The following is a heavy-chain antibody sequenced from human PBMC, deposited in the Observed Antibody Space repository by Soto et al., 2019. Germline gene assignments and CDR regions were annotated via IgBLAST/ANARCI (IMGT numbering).Heavy chain of an antibody. CDR1: GGSFSGYY. CDR3: ARRDYDILTGYYFDWFDP. Sequence: SETLSLTCAVYGGSFSGYYWSRIRQPPGKGLEWIGEINHSGSTNYNPSLKSRVTISVDTSKNQFSLKLSSVTAADTAVYYCARRDYDILTGYYFDWFDPWGQGTLVTVSS. J-gene: IGHJ5*02. D-gene: IGHD3-9*01. V-gene: IGHV4-34*01. CDR2: INHSGST.